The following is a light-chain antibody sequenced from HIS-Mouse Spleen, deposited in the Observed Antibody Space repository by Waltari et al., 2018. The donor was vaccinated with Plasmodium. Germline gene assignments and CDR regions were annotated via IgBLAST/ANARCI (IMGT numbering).Light chain of an antibody. J-gene: IGKJ1*01. CDR2: AAS. CDR1: QGISSY. CDR3: QQYYSYPPYMSWT. Sequence: AIRMTQSPSSLSTSTGDRVTITCRASQGISSYLAWYQQKPGKAPKLLIYAASTLQSGVPSRFSGSGSGTDFTLTISCLQSEDFATYYCQQYYSYPPYMSWTFGQGTKVEIK. V-gene: IGKV1-8*01.